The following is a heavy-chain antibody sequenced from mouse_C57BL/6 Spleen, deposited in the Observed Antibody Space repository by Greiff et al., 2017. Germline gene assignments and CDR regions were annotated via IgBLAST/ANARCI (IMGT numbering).Heavy chain of an antibody. J-gene: IGHJ2*01. V-gene: IGHV1-19*01. D-gene: IGHD1-1*01. Sequence: EVQLQQSGPVLVKPGASVKMSCKASGYTFTDYYMNWVKQSHGKSLEWIGVINPYNGGTSYNQKFKGKATLTVDKSSSTAYMELNSLTSEDSAVYYCARWGYYSSNLYYFDYWGQGTTLTVSS. CDR3: ARWGYYSSNLYYFDY. CDR2: INPYNGGT. CDR1: GYTFTDYY.